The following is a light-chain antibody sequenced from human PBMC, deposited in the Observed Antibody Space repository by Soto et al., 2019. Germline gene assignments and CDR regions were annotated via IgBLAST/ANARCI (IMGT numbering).Light chain of an antibody. J-gene: IGKJ1*01. V-gene: IGKV3-11*01. Sequence: EIVLTQSPATLSLSPGERATLFCRASQSIGGFLAWYQQRPGQAPRLLIYEASNRPTGIPARFSGSGSGTDFTLTISSLEPEDSAVYYCQQRSNWPPTWTFGQGTKVEIK. CDR1: QSIGGF. CDR2: EAS. CDR3: QQRSNWPPTWT.